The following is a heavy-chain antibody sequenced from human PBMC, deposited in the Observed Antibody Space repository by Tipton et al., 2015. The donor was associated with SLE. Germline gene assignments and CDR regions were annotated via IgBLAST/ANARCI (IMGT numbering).Heavy chain of an antibody. CDR1: GDSISSGRYY. CDR2: IYYSGSS. V-gene: IGHV4-61*01. CDR3: ANSLAVHPRTMY. J-gene: IGHJ4*02. D-gene: IGHD6-19*01. Sequence: TLSLTCTVSGDSISSGRYYWSWIRQPPGKGLEWIGYIYYSGSSTYNPSLKSRVTISVYTSKNQFSLKLNFMTAADTAVYYCANSLAVHPRTMYWGQGTLVTVSS.